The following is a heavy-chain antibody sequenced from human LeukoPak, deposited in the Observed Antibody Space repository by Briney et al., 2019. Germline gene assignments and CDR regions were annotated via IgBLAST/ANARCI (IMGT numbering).Heavy chain of an antibody. CDR1: GFTFSSFP. J-gene: IGHJ4*02. CDR3: ARDPNRLADYGGAYFDH. Sequence: PGGSLRLSCAASGFTFSSFPMHWVRQAPGKGLEWVAVISNDGSHRYYADSVKGRFTISRDNSKNTLSLQMNTLRPEDTALFYCARDPNRLADYGGAYFDHWGQGTLVTVSS. V-gene: IGHV3-30*04. D-gene: IGHD4-23*01. CDR2: ISNDGSHR.